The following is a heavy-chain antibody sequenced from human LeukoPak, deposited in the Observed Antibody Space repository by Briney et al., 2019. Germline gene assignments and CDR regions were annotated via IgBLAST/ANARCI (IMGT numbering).Heavy chain of an antibody. V-gene: IGHV3-30*02. CDR2: IRSDGSNK. J-gene: IGHJ6*03. CDR3: AKDDGGSYYIYYYYMDV. D-gene: IGHD3-16*01. Sequence: GGSLRLSCAASGFTFIMYGMHWVRQSPGKGLEWVTFIRSDGSNKYYADSVKGRFTISRDNSKNRLYLELSSLRDEDTAVYYCAKDDGGSYYIYYYYMDVWGKGTTVTISS. CDR1: GFTFIMYG.